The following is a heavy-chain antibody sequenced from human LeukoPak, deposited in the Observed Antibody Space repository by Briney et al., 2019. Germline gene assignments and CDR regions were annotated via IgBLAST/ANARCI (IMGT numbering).Heavy chain of an antibody. CDR1: GFTFSSYA. CDR3: AKRRVRAVVIRRDYYYLHV. D-gene: IGHD3-10*01. V-gene: IGHV3-23*01. CDR2: ISGSGDVT. J-gene: IGHJ6*03. Sequence: GGSLRLSCAASGFTFSSYATSWVRQAPGKGLEWVSAISGSGDVTYYADSVKGRFTISRDNSKNTLYLQMNSLRAEDTALYYCAKRRVRAVVIRRDYYYLHVWGKGTTVSVSS.